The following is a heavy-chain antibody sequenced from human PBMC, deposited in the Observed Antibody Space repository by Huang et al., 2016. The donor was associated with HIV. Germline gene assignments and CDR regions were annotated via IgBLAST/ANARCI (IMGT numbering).Heavy chain of an antibody. Sequence: QVQLVQSGAEVKNPGASVRVSCKASGYTFTDSNSHWVRQAPGQGLEWMGWINPKRGGKIYAQRYQGKITMTRDTTIRTGHMDLRGIQSDDTAVYFCARDWSFGSSTSPADWGQGTLVTVSS. CDR1: GYTFTDSN. CDR3: ARDWSFGSSTSPAD. V-gene: IGHV1-2*02. CDR2: INPKRGGK. J-gene: IGHJ4*02. D-gene: IGHD6-6*01.